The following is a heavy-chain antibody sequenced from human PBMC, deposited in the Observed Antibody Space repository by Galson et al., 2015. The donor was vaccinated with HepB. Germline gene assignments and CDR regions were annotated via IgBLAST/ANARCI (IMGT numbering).Heavy chain of an antibody. CDR1: GFTFSGSA. CDR3: TKRITMVRAPFDP. V-gene: IGHV3-73*01. CDR2: IRSKANSYAT. Sequence: SLRLSCAASGFTFSGSAMHWVRQASGKGLEWVGRIRSKANSYATAYAASVKGRFTISRDDSKNTAYLQMNSLKTEDTAVYYCTKRITMVRAPFDPWGQGTLVTVSS. D-gene: IGHD3-10*01. J-gene: IGHJ5*02.